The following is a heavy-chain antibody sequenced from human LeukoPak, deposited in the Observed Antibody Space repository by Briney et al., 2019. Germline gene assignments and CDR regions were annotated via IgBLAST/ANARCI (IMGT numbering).Heavy chain of an antibody. CDR2: ISWNSGSI. V-gene: IGHV3-9*01. D-gene: IGHD3-10*01. CDR3: AKDMGSGSRKVPFDY. CDR1: GFTFGDYA. J-gene: IGHJ4*02. Sequence: GRSLRLSCAASGFTFGDYAMHWVRQAPGKGLEWVSGISWNSGSIGYADSVKGRFTISRDNAKNSLYLQVNSLRAEDTALYYRAKDMGSGSRKVPFDYWGQGTLVTVSS.